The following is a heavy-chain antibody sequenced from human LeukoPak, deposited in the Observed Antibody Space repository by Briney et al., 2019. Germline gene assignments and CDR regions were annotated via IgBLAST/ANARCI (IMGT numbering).Heavy chain of an antibody. J-gene: IGHJ6*02. V-gene: IGHV3-9*01. CDR3: AKFNGSGSYYERGYYGMDV. CDR2: ISWNSGSI. Sequence: PGRSLRLSCAASGFTFDDYAMHWVRQAPGKGLEWVSGISWNSGSIGYADSVKGRFTISRDNAKNSLYLQMNSLRAEDTALYYCAKFNGSGSYYERGYYGMDVWGQGTTVTVSS. D-gene: IGHD3-10*01. CDR1: GFTFDDYA.